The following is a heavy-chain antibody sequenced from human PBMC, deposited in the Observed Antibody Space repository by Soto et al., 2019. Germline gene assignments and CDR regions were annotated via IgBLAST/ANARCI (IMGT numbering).Heavy chain of an antibody. J-gene: IGHJ5*02. Sequence: GGSLRLSCAASGFTFGNNLMHWVRQAPGKGLVWVSHISSDGRSTTYADSVKGRFTISRDNAKKSLYLQMNSLRAEDTAVYYCARAPYYYDSGGYQGSWGQATLVTVSS. CDR3: ARAPYYYDSGGYQGS. D-gene: IGHD3-22*01. CDR2: ISSDGRST. V-gene: IGHV3-74*01. CDR1: GFTFGNNL.